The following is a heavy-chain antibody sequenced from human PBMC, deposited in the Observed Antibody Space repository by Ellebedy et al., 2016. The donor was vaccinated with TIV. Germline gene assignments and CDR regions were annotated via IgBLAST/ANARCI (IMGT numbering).Heavy chain of an antibody. J-gene: IGHJ6*02. Sequence: GESLKISCAASGLLFSRYEMNWVRQAPGKGLEWVAYISSSGDTMHSADSVKGRFHISRDNDKTSLYLQMNSLRAEDTAVYYCARVAGGYCSTTNCFGVPPYNFYGMDVWGQGTTVAVSS. D-gene: IGHD2-2*01. CDR1: GLLFSRYE. CDR3: ARVAGGYCSTTNCFGVPPYNFYGMDV. CDR2: ISSSGDTM. V-gene: IGHV3-48*03.